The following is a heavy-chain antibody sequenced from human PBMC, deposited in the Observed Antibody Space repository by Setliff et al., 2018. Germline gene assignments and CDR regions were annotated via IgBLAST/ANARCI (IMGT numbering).Heavy chain of an antibody. Sequence: SETPSLTCTVSGGSVSSGIYHWGWIRQPPGKGLEWIGTIYYSGTTYYNPSLKSRVTISLDTSKNQFSLMVSSVTAADTAVYYCARDRRDGYNYLDYWGQGTLVTVSS. D-gene: IGHD5-12*01. J-gene: IGHJ4*02. CDR2: IYYSGTT. CDR1: GGSVSSGIYH. V-gene: IGHV4-39*07. CDR3: ARDRRDGYNYLDY.